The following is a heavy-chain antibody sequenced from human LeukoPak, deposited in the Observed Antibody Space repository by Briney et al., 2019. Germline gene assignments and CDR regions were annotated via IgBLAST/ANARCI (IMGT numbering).Heavy chain of an antibody. Sequence: GGSLRLSCAASGFTFEDYGMSWVRQVPGKGLEWVSGISLNGGSTGYADSVKGRFTISRDNVKNSLYLQMNSLRAEDTAVYYCARADRLGAALLASFDYWGQGALVTVSS. D-gene: IGHD3-16*01. V-gene: IGHV3-20*04. CDR2: ISLNGGST. CDR3: ARADRLGAALLASFDY. J-gene: IGHJ4*02. CDR1: GFTFEDYG.